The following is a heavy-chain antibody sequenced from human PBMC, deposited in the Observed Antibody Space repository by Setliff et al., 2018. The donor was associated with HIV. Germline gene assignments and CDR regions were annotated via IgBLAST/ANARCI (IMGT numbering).Heavy chain of an antibody. D-gene: IGHD5-12*01. J-gene: IGHJ6*03. CDR3: ARQGGYSGYGFYYYYYYMDV. Sequence: PSETLSLTCTVSGGSISSNSYYWGWIRQPPGKGLEWIESIYYSGSTYYNPSLKSRVTISVDTSKNQFSLKLSSVTAADTAVYYCARQGGYSGYGFYYYYYYMDVWGKGTAVTSP. V-gene: IGHV4-39*01. CDR2: IYYSGST. CDR1: GGSISSNSYY.